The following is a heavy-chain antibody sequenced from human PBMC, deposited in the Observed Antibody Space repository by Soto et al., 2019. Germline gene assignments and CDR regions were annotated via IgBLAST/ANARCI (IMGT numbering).Heavy chain of an antibody. CDR2: IYYSGST. J-gene: IGHJ2*01. Sequence: PSETLSLTCTVSGGSVSSGSYYWSWIRQPPGKGLEWIGYIYYSGSTNYNPSLKSRVTISVDTSKNQFSLKLSSVTAADTAVYYCARPGITGTDWYFDLRGSGTLVTVSS. D-gene: IGHD1-7*01. CDR3: ARPGITGTDWYFDL. V-gene: IGHV4-61*01. CDR1: GGSVSSGSYY.